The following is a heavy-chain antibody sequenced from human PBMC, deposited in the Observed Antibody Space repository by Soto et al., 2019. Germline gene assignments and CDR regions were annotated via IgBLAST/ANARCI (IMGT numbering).Heavy chain of an antibody. V-gene: IGHV3-73*01. CDR3: SSRIAAGGYDNGMDV. CDR2: IRNKANGYAT. Sequence: EVQLVESGGGLVQPGGSLKLSCAASGFTFSGSAMHWVRQASGKGLEWVGRIRNKANGYATAYAASVQGRFTISRDDSKSTAFLQMNSLRTEDTAVYYCSSRIAAGGYDNGMDVWGQGTTVTVSS. CDR1: GFTFSGSA. J-gene: IGHJ6*02. D-gene: IGHD6-13*01.